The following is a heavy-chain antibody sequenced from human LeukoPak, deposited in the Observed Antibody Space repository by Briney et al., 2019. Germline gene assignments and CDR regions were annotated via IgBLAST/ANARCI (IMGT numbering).Heavy chain of an antibody. V-gene: IGHV3-48*04. Sequence: GGSLRLSCVASGFTFSTYGMNWVRQAPGKGLEWVSYISSSSSTIYYADSVKGRFTISRDNAKNSLYLQMNSLRAEDTAVYYCARDDIIAAAGHFDYWGQGTLVTVSS. CDR1: GFTFSTYG. CDR3: ARDDIIAAAGHFDY. D-gene: IGHD6-13*01. CDR2: ISSSSSTI. J-gene: IGHJ4*02.